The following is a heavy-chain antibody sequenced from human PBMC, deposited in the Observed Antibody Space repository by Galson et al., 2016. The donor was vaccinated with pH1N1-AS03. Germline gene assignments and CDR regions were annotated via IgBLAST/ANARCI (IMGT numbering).Heavy chain of an antibody. D-gene: IGHD5-18*01. CDR1: GFTFGDYA. Sequence: SLRLSCAASGFTFGDYAMSWFRQAPGKGLKWVGFIRSKSYGGTTEYAASVKGRFSISGDDSDSIVYLQMKGLKIEDTAVYYCSRYGGYPDYWGQGTLVTVSS. V-gene: IGHV3-49*03. CDR2: IRSKSYGGTT. CDR3: SRYGGYPDY. J-gene: IGHJ4*02.